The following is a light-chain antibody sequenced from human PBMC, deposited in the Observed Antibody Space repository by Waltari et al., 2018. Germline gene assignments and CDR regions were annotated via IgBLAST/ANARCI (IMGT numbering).Light chain of an antibody. V-gene: IGKV1-5*03. Sequence: DIQMTQSPSTLSASVGDRVAITCRASQDIRNGLAWYQQKPGKAPKLLIYKASSLEGGVPSRVSGSGSGTEFTLTISSLQPDDFATYYCQQYRHNVYTFGQGTKL. CDR3: QQYRHNVYT. CDR1: QDIRNG. CDR2: KAS. J-gene: IGKJ2*01.